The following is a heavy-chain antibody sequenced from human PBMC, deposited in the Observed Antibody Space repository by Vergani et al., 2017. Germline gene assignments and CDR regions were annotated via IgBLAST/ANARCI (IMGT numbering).Heavy chain of an antibody. CDR2: INPSGGHT. V-gene: IGHV1-46*03. CDR3: ARGEYGILNGYRY. Sequence: QVQVVPSGAEVKKSGASVKVSCKTSGYTFSNYYMHWVRQAPGQGLEWMGSINPSGGHTNYAQKFQSRVTMTRDTSTSTVYMELSSLRSEDTAIYYCARGEYGILNGYRYWGQGTLVTVSA. J-gene: IGHJ4*02. D-gene: IGHD3-9*01. CDR1: GYTFSNYY.